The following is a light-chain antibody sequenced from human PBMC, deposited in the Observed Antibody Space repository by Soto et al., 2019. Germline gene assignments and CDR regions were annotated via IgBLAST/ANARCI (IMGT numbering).Light chain of an antibody. Sequence: DIQRTQSPSSLSASVGDRVTITCRASQNINNYLNWYQQRPGKAPKLLIYAASNFQSGVPSRFSGSGSKTDFTLTISSLQPEDFATYYCQQSYTTPVTFGQGTKVDI. CDR2: AAS. CDR1: QNINNY. V-gene: IGKV1-39*01. CDR3: QQSYTTPVT. J-gene: IGKJ1*01.